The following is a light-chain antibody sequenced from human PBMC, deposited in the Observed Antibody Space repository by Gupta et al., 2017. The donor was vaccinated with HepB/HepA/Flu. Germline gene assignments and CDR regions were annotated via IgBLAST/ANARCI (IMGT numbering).Light chain of an antibody. V-gene: IGKV1-9*01. Sequence: DIQLTQSPSFLSASVRDRVTISCRASQGISSYLAWYQQKPGKAPKLLIYAASTLQSGVPSRFSGSGSGTEFTLTISILQPEDFATYYCQQLNSYPLTFGQGTKVEIK. J-gene: IGKJ1*01. CDR2: AAS. CDR1: QGISSY. CDR3: QQLNSYPLT.